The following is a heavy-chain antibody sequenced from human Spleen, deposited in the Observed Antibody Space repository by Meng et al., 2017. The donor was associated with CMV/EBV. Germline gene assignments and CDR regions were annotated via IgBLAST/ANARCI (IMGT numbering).Heavy chain of an antibody. CDR1: GFTFSSYS. CDR3: AKELQGITIFGVVN. D-gene: IGHD3-3*01. J-gene: IGHJ4*02. CDR2: ISSSSSTI. Sequence: GGSLRLSCAASGFTFSSYSMNWVRQAPGKGLEWVSYISSSSSTIYYADSVKGRFTISRDNSKNTLYLQMNSLRAEDTAVYYCAKELQGITIFGVVNWGQGTLVTVSS. V-gene: IGHV3-48*01.